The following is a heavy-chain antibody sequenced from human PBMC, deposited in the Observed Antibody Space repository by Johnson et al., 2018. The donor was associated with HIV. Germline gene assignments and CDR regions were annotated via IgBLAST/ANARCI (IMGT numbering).Heavy chain of an antibody. Sequence: LVVSGGGLVQPGGSLRLSCAASGFTFSSHAMSWVRQAPGKGLEWVSAISGRGGTTYYADSVKGRFTISRDNSKNTLYLQMNSLRAEDTAVYHCAKDKARGELLACDIWGQGTMVTVSS. CDR2: ISGRGGTT. V-gene: IGHV3-23*04. J-gene: IGHJ3*02. CDR1: GFTFSSHA. CDR3: AKDKARGELLACDI. D-gene: IGHD1-26*01.